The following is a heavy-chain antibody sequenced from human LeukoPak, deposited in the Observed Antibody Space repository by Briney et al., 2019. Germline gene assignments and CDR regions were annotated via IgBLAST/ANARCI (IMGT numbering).Heavy chain of an antibody. Sequence: SETLSLTCTVSGGSISSGGYYWSWIRQHPGKGLEWIGYIYYSGSTYYNPSLKSRVTISVDTSKNQFSLKLSSVTAADTAVYYCARDGEISNWFDPWGQGTLVTVSS. CDR3: ARDGEISNWFDP. CDR2: IYYSGST. J-gene: IGHJ5*02. D-gene: IGHD2-21*01. CDR1: GGSISSGGYY. V-gene: IGHV4-31*03.